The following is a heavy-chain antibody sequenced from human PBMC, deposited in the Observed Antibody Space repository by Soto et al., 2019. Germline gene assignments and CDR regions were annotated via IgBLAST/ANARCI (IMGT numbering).Heavy chain of an antibody. CDR3: ARVGSSGWQNYYYDYGMDV. Sequence: QVQLQESGPGLVKPSQTLSLTCTVSGGSISSGGYYWSWIRQHPGKGLEWIGYIYYSGSTYYNPSLRSRVNISVDTSKNQFSLKLSSVTAADTAVYYCARVGSSGWQNYYYDYGMDVWGQGTTVTVSS. CDR2: IYYSGST. CDR1: GGSISSGGYY. V-gene: IGHV4-31*03. D-gene: IGHD6-19*01. J-gene: IGHJ6*02.